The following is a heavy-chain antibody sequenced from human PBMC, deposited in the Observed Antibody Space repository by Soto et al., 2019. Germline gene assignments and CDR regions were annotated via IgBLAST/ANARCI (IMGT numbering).Heavy chain of an antibody. D-gene: IGHD3-10*01. CDR2: IYYSGTT. V-gene: IGHV4-39*01. CDR1: GASISSFNHY. J-gene: IGHJ5*02. CDR3: ERNGFKRKWFAGWFDA. Sequence: PSETLSLTCNVSGASISSFNHYWAWIRQSPGKGLEWIATIYYSGTTYYNPSLHSRVTISVATSKNQFSLRLNSVTAADTAVYYCERNGFKRKWFAGWFDAWGQGSLVPVSS.